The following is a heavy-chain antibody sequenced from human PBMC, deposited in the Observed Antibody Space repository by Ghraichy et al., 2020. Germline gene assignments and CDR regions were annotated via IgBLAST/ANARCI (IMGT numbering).Heavy chain of an antibody. Sequence: SETLSLTCTVSGGSISSYYWSWIRQPPGKGLEWIGYIYYSGSTNYNPSLKSRVTISVDTSKNQFSLKLSSVTAADTAVYYCARGPVGTGYDSSGNRDHYFDYWGQGTLVTVSS. CDR1: GGSISSYY. V-gene: IGHV4-59*01. CDR2: IYYSGST. D-gene: IGHD3-22*01. CDR3: ARGPVGTGYDSSGNRDHYFDY. J-gene: IGHJ4*02.